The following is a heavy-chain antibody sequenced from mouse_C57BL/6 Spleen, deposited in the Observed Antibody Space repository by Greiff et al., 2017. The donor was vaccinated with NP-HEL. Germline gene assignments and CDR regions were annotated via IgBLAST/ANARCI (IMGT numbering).Heavy chain of an antibody. D-gene: IGHD2-3*01. CDR1: GFTFSSYG. CDR3: ARQDDGSYWYFDV. Sequence: EVQLVESGGDLVKPGGSLKLSCAASGFTFSSYGMSWVRQTPDKRLEWVATISSGGSYTYYPDSVKGRFTISRDNAKNTLYLQMSSLKSEDTAMYYCARQDDGSYWYFDVWGTGTTVTVSS. CDR2: ISSGGSYT. V-gene: IGHV5-6*01. J-gene: IGHJ1*03.